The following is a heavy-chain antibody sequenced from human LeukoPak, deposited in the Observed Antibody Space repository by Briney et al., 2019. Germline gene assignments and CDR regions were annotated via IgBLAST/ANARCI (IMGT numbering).Heavy chain of an antibody. CDR3: AKSRSGGGSCYNY. CDR1: GFTFSDYY. D-gene: IGHD2-15*01. V-gene: IGHV3-23*01. CDR2: ISGSDDST. J-gene: IGHJ4*02. Sequence: PGGSLRLSCAASGFTFSDYYMTWLRQAPGKGLEGVSTISGSDDSTFYADSVRGRFTISRDNSKNTLYLQMNSLRAEDTAVYYCAKSRSGGGSCYNYWGQGTLVSVSS.